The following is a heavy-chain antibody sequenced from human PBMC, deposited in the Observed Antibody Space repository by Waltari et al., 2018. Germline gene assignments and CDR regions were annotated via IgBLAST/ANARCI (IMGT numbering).Heavy chain of an antibody. CDR2: IYYSGST. V-gene: IGHV4-59*01. CDR1: GGSISSYY. Sequence: QVQLQESGPGLVKPSETLSLTCTVSGGSISSYYWSWIRQPPGKGLEWIGYIYYSGSTNYNPSLKSRVTRSVDTSKNQFSLKLSSVTAEDTAVYYCAKEQSGQNFDYWGQGTLVTVSS. CDR3: AKEQSGQNFDY. D-gene: IGHD4-4*01. J-gene: IGHJ4*02.